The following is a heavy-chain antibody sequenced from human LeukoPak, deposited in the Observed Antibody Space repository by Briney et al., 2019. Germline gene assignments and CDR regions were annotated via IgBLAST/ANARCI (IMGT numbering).Heavy chain of an antibody. V-gene: IGHV3-49*03. Sequence: PGGSLRLSCTASGFTFGDYAMSWFRQAPGKGLEWVGFIRSKAYGGTTEYAASVKGRFTISRDDSKSIAYLQMNSLKTEDTAVYYCTSESTVTTYAFDIWGRGTMVTVSS. CDR2: IRSKAYGGTT. CDR3: TSESTVTTYAFDI. D-gene: IGHD4-11*01. CDR1: GFTFGDYA. J-gene: IGHJ3*02.